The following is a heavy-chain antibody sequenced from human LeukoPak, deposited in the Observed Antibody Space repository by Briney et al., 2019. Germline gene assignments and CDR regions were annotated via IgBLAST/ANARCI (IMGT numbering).Heavy chain of an antibody. CDR3: AKDRITVAGTDRFEYYDS. Sequence: PGVSLRLSCAAAGFTFSTYAMSWVRQAPGKGLEWVSAISGSGGNTYYTDSVKGRFTISRDNSKNTLYLQMNSLRAEDTAVYYCAKDRITVAGTDRFEYYDSCGQGTLVTVSS. D-gene: IGHD6-19*01. CDR1: GFTFSTYA. J-gene: IGHJ4*02. CDR2: ISGSGGNT. V-gene: IGHV3-23*01.